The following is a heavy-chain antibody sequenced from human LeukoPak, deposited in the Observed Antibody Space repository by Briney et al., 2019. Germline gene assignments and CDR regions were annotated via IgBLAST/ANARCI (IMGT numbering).Heavy chain of an antibody. CDR1: GFTVTSNY. CDR3: TTDDYGSFLDH. Sequence: PGGSLRLSCAASGFTVTSNYMNWVRQAPGKGLEWVGRIKSKTDGGTTDYAAPVKGRFTISRDDSKNTLYLQMNSLKTEDTAVYYCTTDDYGSFLDHWGQGTLVTVSS. CDR2: IKSKTDGGTT. J-gene: IGHJ4*02. V-gene: IGHV3-15*01. D-gene: IGHD4-17*01.